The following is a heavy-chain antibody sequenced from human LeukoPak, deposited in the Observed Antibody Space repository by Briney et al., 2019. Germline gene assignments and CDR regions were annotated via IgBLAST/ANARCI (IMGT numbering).Heavy chain of an antibody. CDR3: ARDNPGSGWTQCFDY. CDR2: ISRSNNYI. D-gene: IGHD6-19*01. V-gene: IGHV3-21*01. Sequence: GGSLRLSCAASGFIFSSAWMTWVRQAPGKGLEWVSSISRSNNYIYYADSVRGRFTISRDNAKNSLYLQMNSLRAEDTAVYYCARDNPGSGWTQCFDYWGQGTLVTVSS. J-gene: IGHJ4*02. CDR1: GFIFSSAW.